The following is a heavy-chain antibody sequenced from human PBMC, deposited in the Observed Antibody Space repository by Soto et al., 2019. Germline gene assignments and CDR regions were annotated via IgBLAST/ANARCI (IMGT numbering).Heavy chain of an antibody. D-gene: IGHD1-1*01. J-gene: IGHJ3*02. Sequence: ASVKVSCKASGGTFSSYAISWVRQAPGQGLAWMGGIIPIFGTANYAQKFQGRVTITADKSTSTAYMELSSLRSEDTAVYYCARFPFGTSGTTNDAFDIWGQGTMVTVSS. CDR3: ARFPFGTSGTTNDAFDI. CDR2: IIPIFGTA. V-gene: IGHV1-69*06. CDR1: GGTFSSYA.